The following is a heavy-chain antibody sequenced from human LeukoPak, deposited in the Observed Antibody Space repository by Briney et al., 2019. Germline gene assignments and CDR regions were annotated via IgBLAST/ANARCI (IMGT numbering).Heavy chain of an antibody. J-gene: IGHJ4*02. CDR3: AREMARNKDIDY. CDR2: INTTGGTT. D-gene: IGHD5-24*01. Sequence: ASVKVSCKTSGYTFTTYFLHWVRQAPGQGLEYMGIINTTGGTTIYAQRFQGRVTMTRDMSTSTVSMELSSLTSDATAVYYCAREMARNKDIDYWGQGTLVTVSS. CDR1: GYTFTTYF. V-gene: IGHV1-46*01.